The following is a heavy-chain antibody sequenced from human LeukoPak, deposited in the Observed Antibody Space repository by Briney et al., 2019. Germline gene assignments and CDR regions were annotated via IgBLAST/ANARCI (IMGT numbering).Heavy chain of an antibody. D-gene: IGHD2-15*01. CDR1: GYTFTRYD. CDR2: IIPILGIA. CDR3: ARVVVAATPHYFDY. J-gene: IGHJ4*02. V-gene: IGHV1-69*04. Sequence: ASVTVSCKASGYTFTRYDVNWVRQAPGQGLEWMGRIIPILGIANYAQKFQGRVTITADKSTSTAYMELSSLRSEDTAVYYCARVVVAATPHYFDYWGQGTLVTVSS.